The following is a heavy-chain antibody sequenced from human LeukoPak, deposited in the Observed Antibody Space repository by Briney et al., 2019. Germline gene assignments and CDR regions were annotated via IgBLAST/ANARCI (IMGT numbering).Heavy chain of an antibody. Sequence: PSETLSLTCTVSGGSINSGSYYWGWVRQPPGKGLEWIGSFFYTGRNYHYNPSLRSRVSFSIDTSNKQFSLKLTSVTAADTAIYYCMRDGDNTYLTHGPFDFWGQGILVAVSS. J-gene: IGHJ4*02. D-gene: IGHD2-21*01. CDR1: GGSINSGSYY. V-gene: IGHV4-39*07. CDR2: FFYTGRN. CDR3: MRDGDNTYLTHGPFDF.